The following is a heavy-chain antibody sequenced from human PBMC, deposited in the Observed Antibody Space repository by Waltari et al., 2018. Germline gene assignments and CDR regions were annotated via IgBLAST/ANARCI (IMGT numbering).Heavy chain of an antibody. J-gene: IGHJ3*02. Sequence: QVQLVQSGAEVKKPGASVQDSCKASGYTFTSYYMHWVRQAPGQGLEWMGRINHSGGSTSYAQKFQGRVTMTRDTSTSTVYMELSSLRSEDTAVYYWAGRSRFLVDIWGQGTMVTVSS. V-gene: IGHV1-46*01. D-gene: IGHD2-15*01. CDR2: INHSGGST. CDR3: AGRSRFLVDI. CDR1: GYTFTSYY.